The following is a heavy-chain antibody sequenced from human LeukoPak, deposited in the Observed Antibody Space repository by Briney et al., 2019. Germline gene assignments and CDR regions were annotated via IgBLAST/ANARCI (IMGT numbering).Heavy chain of an antibody. CDR1: GGSFSGYY. CDR3: ARGVIAGLAARPYYYYYGMDV. CDR2: INHSGST. Sequence: PSETLSLTCAVYGGSFSGYYWSWIRQPPGKGLEWIGEINHSGSTNYNPSLKSRVTLSVDTSKNQFSLKLSSVTAADTAVYYCARGVIAGLAARPYYYYYGMDVWGQGTTVTVSS. V-gene: IGHV4-34*01. D-gene: IGHD6-6*01. J-gene: IGHJ6*02.